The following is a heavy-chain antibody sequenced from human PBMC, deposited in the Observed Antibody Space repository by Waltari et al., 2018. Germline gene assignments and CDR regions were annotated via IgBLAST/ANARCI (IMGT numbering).Heavy chain of an antibody. V-gene: IGHV4-59*11. CDR1: GGSISSHY. J-gene: IGHJ4*02. D-gene: IGHD1-1*01. CDR3: ARDLAGTWGY. Sequence: QVQLQESGPGLVKPSETLSLTCTVSGGSISSHYWSWIRQPPGKGLEWIGYIYYSGSTNYNPSLKSRVTISVDTSKNQFSLKLSSVTAADTAVYYCARDLAGTWGYWGQGTLVTVSS. CDR2: IYYSGST.